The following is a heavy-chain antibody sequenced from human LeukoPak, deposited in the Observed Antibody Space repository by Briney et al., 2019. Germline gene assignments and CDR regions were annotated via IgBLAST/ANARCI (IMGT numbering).Heavy chain of an antibody. CDR2: IKQDGSEK. Sequence: GGSLRLSCAASGFTFSTYGMHWVRQAPGKGLEWVANIKQDGSEKHYVDSVKGRFTISRDNAKNSLYLQMSSLRAEDTAVYYCTRVEETATTAAIIRKYSYYYYYMDVWGKGNTVTVSS. D-gene: IGHD4-11*01. CDR3: TRVEETATTAAIIRKYSYYYYYMDV. CDR1: GFTFSTYG. J-gene: IGHJ6*03. V-gene: IGHV3-7*01.